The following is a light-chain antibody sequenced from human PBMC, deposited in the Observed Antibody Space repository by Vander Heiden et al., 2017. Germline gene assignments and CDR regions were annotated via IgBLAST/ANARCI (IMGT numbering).Light chain of an antibody. CDR3: QSYDSSLSGLV. CDR1: SSKIGAGYD. Sequence: QSVLTQPPSVSGAPGHRVTISCTGSSSKIGAGYDVHWYQQLPGTAPNLLTYGNSNRPSGVPDRFSGSKSGTSASLAITGLQAENEADYYCQSYDSSLSGLVFGGGTKLTVL. V-gene: IGLV1-40*01. J-gene: IGLJ2*01. CDR2: GNS.